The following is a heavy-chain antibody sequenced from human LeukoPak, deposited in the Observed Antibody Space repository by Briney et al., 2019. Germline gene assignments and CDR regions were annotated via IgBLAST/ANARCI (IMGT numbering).Heavy chain of an antibody. CDR2: IYYSGST. J-gene: IGHJ4*02. CDR1: GGSISSGDYY. Sequence: SQTLSLTCTVSGGSISSGDYYWRWIRQPPGKGLEWIGYIYYSGSTYYNPSLKSRVTISVDTSKNQFSLKLSSVTAADTAVYYCVRDSSGWYSDYWGQGTLVTVSS. V-gene: IGHV4-30-4*01. CDR3: VRDSSGWYSDY. D-gene: IGHD6-19*01.